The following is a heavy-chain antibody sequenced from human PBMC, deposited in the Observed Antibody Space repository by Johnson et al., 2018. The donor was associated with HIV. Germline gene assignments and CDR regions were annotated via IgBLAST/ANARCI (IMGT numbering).Heavy chain of an antibody. V-gene: IGHV3-20*04. D-gene: IGHD3-10*01. Sequence: VQLVESGGGLVQPGGSLRLSCAASGFTFSSYAMSWVRQVPGKGLEWVSGINWNGDSKGYADSVKGRFTISRDNAKNSLYLQMNRLRAEDTALYYCAKGYYGSGIAFDIWGQGTMVTVSS. J-gene: IGHJ3*02. CDR2: INWNGDSK. CDR3: AKGYYGSGIAFDI. CDR1: GFTFSSYA.